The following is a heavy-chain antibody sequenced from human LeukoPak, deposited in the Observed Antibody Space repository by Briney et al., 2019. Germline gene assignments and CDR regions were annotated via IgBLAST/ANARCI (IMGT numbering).Heavy chain of an antibody. J-gene: IGHJ4*02. V-gene: IGHV3-66*02. D-gene: IGHD2-15*01. Sequence: GGSLRLSCAASGSTFYSFAMSWVRQAPGKGLEWVSVIYSTGTTYCADSVKGRFTTSRDNSKNTLYLEMNSLRPEDTALYYCARKGRTSLADFDYWGQGTLVTVSS. CDR2: IYSTGTT. CDR3: ARKGRTSLADFDY. CDR1: GSTFYSFA.